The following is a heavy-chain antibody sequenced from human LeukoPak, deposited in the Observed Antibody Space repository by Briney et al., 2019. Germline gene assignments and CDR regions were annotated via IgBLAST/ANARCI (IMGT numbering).Heavy chain of an antibody. CDR3: ARSTPSGSYYSDY. CDR2: IYHSGST. J-gene: IGHJ4*02. V-gene: IGHV4-38-2*02. Sequence: SETLSLTCTVSGYSISSGYYWGWIRQPPGKGLEWIGSIYHSGSTYYNPPLKSRVTISVDTSKNQFSLKLSSVTAADTAVYYCARSTPSGSYYSDYWGQGTLVTVSS. D-gene: IGHD1-26*01. CDR1: GYSISSGYY.